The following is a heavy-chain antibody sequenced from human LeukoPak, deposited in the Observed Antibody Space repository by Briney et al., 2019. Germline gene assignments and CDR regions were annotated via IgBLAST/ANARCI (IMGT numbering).Heavy chain of an antibody. CDR2: IKPDGSEK. J-gene: IGHJ6*03. V-gene: IGHV3-7*01. D-gene: IGHD3-10*01. CDR3: ARDSGRPRNYYYMDV. CDR1: GFTFSNYW. Sequence: GGSLRLSCAASGFTFSNYWMSWVRQPPGKGLEWVAHIKPDGSEKNYVDSVKGRFTISRDNAKNSLYLQMNSLRAEDTAVYYCARDSGRPRNYYYMDVWGKGTTVTVSS.